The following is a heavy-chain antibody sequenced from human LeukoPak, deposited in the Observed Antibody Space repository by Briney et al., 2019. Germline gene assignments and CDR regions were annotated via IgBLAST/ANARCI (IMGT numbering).Heavy chain of an antibody. CDR3: ARVPPRYCSGGSCYNYYYGMDV. CDR2: IIPILGIA. J-gene: IGHJ6*02. CDR1: GYTFTSYG. Sequence: ASVKVSCKASGYTFTSYGISWVRQAPGQGLEWMGRIIPILGIANYAQKFQGRVTITADKSTSTAYMELSSLRSEDTAVYYCARVPPRYCSGGSCYNYYYGMDVWGQGTTVTVSS. V-gene: IGHV1-69*04. D-gene: IGHD2-15*01.